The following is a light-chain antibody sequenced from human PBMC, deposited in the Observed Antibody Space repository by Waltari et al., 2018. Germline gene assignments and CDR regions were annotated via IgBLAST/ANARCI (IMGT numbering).Light chain of an antibody. Sequence: QSALTQPPSASGSPGQSVTISCTGTSSDVGSFNYVSCYQHYPGKTPKLLIYEVKTRPSGIPDRFSGSKSGNTASLTVSGLQAEDEAEYYCSSYGGRNNLLFGEGTKLTVL. CDR2: EVK. J-gene: IGLJ3*02. CDR1: SSDVGSFNY. CDR3: SSYGGRNNLL. V-gene: IGLV2-8*01.